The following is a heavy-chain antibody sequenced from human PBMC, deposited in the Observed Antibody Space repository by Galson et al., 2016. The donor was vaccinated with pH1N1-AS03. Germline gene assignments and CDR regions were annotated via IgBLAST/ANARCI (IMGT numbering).Heavy chain of an antibody. V-gene: IGHV3-23*01. CDR1: GFTFNSYA. D-gene: IGHD4-17*01. CDR3: AKTPYGDYEGAYFDY. CDR2: ISGSGGST. Sequence: SLRLSCAASGFTFNSYAMTWVRQAPGKGLEWVSTISGSGGSTYYADSVKGRFTISRDNSKNTLYLQMNSLRADDTAVYSCAKTPYGDYEGAYFDYWGQGTLVTVSS. J-gene: IGHJ4*02.